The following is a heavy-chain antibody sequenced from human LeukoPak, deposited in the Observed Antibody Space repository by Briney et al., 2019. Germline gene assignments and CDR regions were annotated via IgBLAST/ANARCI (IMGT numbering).Heavy chain of an antibody. D-gene: IGHD3-3*01. CDR2: IIPSGGST. V-gene: IGHV1-46*01. J-gene: IGHJ6*03. CDR1: GYTFTSYY. Sequence: ASVKVSCKASGYTFTSYYMHWVRQAPGQGLEWMGIIIPSGGSTNYAQKFQGRVTITADKSTSTAYMELSSLRSEDTAVYYCARATIFGVVIRYYYYMDVWGKGTTVTVSS. CDR3: ARATIFGVVIRYYYYMDV.